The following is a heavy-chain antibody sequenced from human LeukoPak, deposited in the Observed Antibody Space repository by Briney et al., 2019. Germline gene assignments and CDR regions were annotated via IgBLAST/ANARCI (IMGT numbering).Heavy chain of an antibody. CDR2: IYSSGST. J-gene: IGHJ4*02. D-gene: IGHD3-10*01. V-gene: IGHV4-39*02. CDR1: GASVSGSPYY. CDR3: ARGLRHYYGSGSHEDY. Sequence: SETLSLTCTVSGASVSGSPYYWGWIRQPPGKGLEWIGSIYSSGSTYYNASLQSRVTISIETSKNQISLRLNSVTAADTAVYYCARGLRHYYGSGSHEDYWGQGTLVTVSS.